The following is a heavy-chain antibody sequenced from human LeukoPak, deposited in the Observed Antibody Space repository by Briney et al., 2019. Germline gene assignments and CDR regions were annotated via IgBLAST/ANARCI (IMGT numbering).Heavy chain of an antibody. J-gene: IGHJ4*02. CDR3: AKVMARGITSTPDY. Sequence: GGSLRLSCATSGFSFSSHGIHWVRQAPGKGLEWVAFIRYDGNNEYYADSVKGRFTTSRDNSKNTLYLQMNSLKPEDTAVYYCAKVMARGITSTPDYWGQGTLVTVSS. CDR1: GFSFSSHG. V-gene: IGHV3-30*02. D-gene: IGHD3-10*01. CDR2: IRYDGNNE.